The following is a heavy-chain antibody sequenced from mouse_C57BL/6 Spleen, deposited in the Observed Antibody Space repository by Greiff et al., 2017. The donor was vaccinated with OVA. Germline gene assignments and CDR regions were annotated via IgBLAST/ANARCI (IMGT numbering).Heavy chain of an antibody. V-gene: IGHV1-54*01. J-gene: IGHJ2*01. CDR2: INPGSGGT. Sequence: VKLMESGAELVRPGTSVKVSCKASGYAFTNYLIEWVKQRPGQGLEWIGVINPGSGGTNYNEKFKGKATLTADKSSSTAYMQLSSLTSEDSAVYFCARGYYGSYYFDYWGQGTTLTVSS. CDR3: ARGYYGSYYFDY. CDR1: GYAFTNYL. D-gene: IGHD1-1*01.